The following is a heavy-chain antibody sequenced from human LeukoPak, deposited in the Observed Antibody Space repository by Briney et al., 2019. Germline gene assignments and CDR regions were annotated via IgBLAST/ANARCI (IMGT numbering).Heavy chain of an antibody. CDR2: IIPVLGLV. V-gene: IGHV1-69*04. CDR3: AREDETYYDVLTGYSPTYHFAMDV. CDR1: GGTFSSYS. D-gene: IGHD3-9*01. J-gene: IGHJ6*02. Sequence: SVKVSCKASGGTFSSYSLSWVRQAPGQGLEWMGRIIPVLGLVHYAQKFQGRVKITADRSTSTAHMEVSRLRSEDTAVYYCAREDETYYDVLTGYSPTYHFAMDVWGQGTSVTV.